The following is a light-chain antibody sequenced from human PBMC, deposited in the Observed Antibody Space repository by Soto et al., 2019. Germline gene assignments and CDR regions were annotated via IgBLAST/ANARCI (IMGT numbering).Light chain of an antibody. J-gene: IGLJ2*01. CDR1: SSDVGSYNL. CDR2: EVT. V-gene: IGLV2-14*02. CDR3: AAWDDSLNGVV. Sequence: QSVLTQPASVSGSPGQSIAISCTGTSSDVGSYNLVSWYQQHPGKAPKLMIYEVTDRPSGVSDRFSGSKSGNTASLTISGLQAEDEADYYCAAWDDSLNGVVFGGGTKLTVL.